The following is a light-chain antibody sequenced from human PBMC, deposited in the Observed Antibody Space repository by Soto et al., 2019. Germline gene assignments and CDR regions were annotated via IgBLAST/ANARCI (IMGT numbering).Light chain of an antibody. CDR3: QQYGSSGRT. Sequence: EIVLTQSPGTLSLSPGEGATLSCRASQSDTSTYLAWYQQKPGQAPRLLIYDTSSRATGIPDRFSGSGSGTDFTLTISRLEPEDFAVYYCQQYGSSGRTFXGGTKVDIK. V-gene: IGKV3-20*01. J-gene: IGKJ4*01. CDR2: DTS. CDR1: QSDTSTY.